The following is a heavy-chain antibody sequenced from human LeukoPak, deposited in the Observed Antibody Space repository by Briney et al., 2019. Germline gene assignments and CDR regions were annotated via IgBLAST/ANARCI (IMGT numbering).Heavy chain of an antibody. V-gene: IGHV4-4*09. CDR3: AGQRRLQLPFDY. Sequence: SETLSLTCTVSGGSISSYYWTWIRQPPGKGLEWIGYIYTSGSTNSNPSLKSRVTISVDTSRTQFSLKLNSVTAADTAVYYCAGQRRLQLPFDYWGQGTLVTVSS. CDR2: IYTSGST. D-gene: IGHD5-24*01. J-gene: IGHJ4*02. CDR1: GGSISSYY.